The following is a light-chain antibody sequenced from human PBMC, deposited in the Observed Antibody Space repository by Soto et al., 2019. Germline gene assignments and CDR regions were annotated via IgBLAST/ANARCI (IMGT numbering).Light chain of an antibody. V-gene: IGLV2-14*01. CDR3: SSYTSSSTLV. J-gene: IGLJ1*01. CDR2: DVI. Sequence: QSVLTQPASVSGSPGQSITVSCTGTSSDVGDYNYVSWYQQHAGKVPKLMMYDVINRPSGVSNRFSGSKSGNTASLTISGLQAEDEADYYSSSYTSSSTLVFGTGTKVTVL. CDR1: SSDVGDYNY.